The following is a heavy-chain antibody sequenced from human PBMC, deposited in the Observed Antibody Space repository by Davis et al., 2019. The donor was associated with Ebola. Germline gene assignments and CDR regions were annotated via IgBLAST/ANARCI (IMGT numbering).Heavy chain of an antibody. CDR2: INHSGST. CDR1: GGSISSGGYY. CDR3: ASRRGIWRHNWFDP. D-gene: IGHD3-16*01. J-gene: IGHJ5*02. V-gene: IGHV4-39*07. Sequence: PSETLSLTCTVSGGSISSGGYYWSWIRQPPGKGLEWIGEINHSGSTNYNPSLKSRVTISVDTSKNQFSLKLSSVTAADTAVYYCASRRGIWRHNWFDPWGQGTLVTVSS.